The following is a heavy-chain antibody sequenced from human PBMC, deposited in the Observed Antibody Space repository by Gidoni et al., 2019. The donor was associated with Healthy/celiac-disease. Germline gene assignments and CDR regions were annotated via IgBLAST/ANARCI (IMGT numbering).Heavy chain of an antibody. CDR3: ARDTGYVGGYYFDY. D-gene: IGHD5-12*01. J-gene: IGHJ4*02. Sequence: QVQLVESGGGVVQPGRSLRLSCAASGFTFSSYGMHWVRQAPGKGLEWVAVIWYDGSNKYYADSVKGRFTISRDNSKNTLYLQMNSLRAEDTAVYYCARDTGYVGGYYFDYWGQGTLVTVSS. CDR1: GFTFSSYG. CDR2: IWYDGSNK. V-gene: IGHV3-33*01.